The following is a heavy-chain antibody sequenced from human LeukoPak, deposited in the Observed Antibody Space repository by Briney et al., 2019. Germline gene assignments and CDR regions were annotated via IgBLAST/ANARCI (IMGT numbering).Heavy chain of an antibody. CDR2: IYSGGST. CDR1: GLTVSRNY. Sequence: GGSLRLSCAASGLTVSRNYMSWVRQAPGKGLESVSVIYSGGSTYYANSVRGRFTISRDNSKNTLYLQMNSLRVEDTAVYYCARVGGHWGQGTLVTVSS. V-gene: IGHV3-53*01. J-gene: IGHJ4*02. CDR3: ARVGGH. D-gene: IGHD3-10*01.